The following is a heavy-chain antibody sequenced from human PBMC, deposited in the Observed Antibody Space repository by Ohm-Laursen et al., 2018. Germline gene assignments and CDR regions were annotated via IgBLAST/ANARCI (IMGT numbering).Heavy chain of an antibody. CDR1: GYTFTSYD. CDR3: ATHYYDI. D-gene: IGHD3-22*01. J-gene: IGHJ4*02. V-gene: IGHV1-24*01. Sequence: ASVKVSCKASGYTFTSYDINWVRQATGQGLEWMGGFDPEDGETIYAQKFQGRVTMTEDTSTDTAYMELSSLRSEDTAVYYCATHYYDIWSQGTLVTVSS. CDR2: FDPEDGET.